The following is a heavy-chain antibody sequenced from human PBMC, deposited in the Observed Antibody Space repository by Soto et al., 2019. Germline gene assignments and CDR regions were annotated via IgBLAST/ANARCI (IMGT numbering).Heavy chain of an antibody. V-gene: IGHV4-31*03. CDR1: GGSISSGGYY. Sequence: ASETLSLTCTVSGGSISSGGYYWSWIRQHPGKGLEWIGYIYYSGSTYYNPSLKSRVTISVDTSKNQFSLKLSSVTAADTAVYYCARDSLGYYYGMDVWGQGTTVTVSS. J-gene: IGHJ6*02. CDR2: IYYSGST. CDR3: ARDSLGYYYGMDV.